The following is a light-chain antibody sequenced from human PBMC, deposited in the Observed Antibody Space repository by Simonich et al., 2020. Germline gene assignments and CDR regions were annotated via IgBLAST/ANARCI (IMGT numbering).Light chain of an antibody. CDR1: SSNIGNNY. Sequence: QSVLTQPPSVSAAPGQKVTISCSGSSSNIGNNYVSWYQQLPGTAPKLIFYDNNKRPSGIPARFSGSKSCTSATLGITGLQTGDEADYYCGTWDSSLSAVVFGGGTKLTVL. CDR2: DNN. CDR3: GTWDSSLSAVV. V-gene: IGLV1-51*01. J-gene: IGLJ2*01.